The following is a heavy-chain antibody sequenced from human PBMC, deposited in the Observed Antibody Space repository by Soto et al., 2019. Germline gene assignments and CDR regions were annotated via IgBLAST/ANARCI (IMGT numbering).Heavy chain of an antibody. CDR1: LFVFRNYW. D-gene: IGHD1-26*01. J-gene: IGHJ5*02. CDR3: TRDWES. CDR2: IKQDGSET. Sequence: PVRSLRLSCAVSLFVFRNYWMAWARQAPGKWLEWVAVIKQDGSETHYVDSVRGRFTTSRDNAKNSLYLQMNSLRVDDTAVYYCTRDWESWGQGTLVTVSS. V-gene: IGHV3-7*01.